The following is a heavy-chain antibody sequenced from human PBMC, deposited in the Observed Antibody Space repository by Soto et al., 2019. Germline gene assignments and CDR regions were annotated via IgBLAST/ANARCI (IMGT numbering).Heavy chain of an antibody. D-gene: IGHD3-10*01. J-gene: IGHJ5*02. CDR3: AGFGVRGVISPNWFDP. CDR2: IIPIFGTA. V-gene: IGHV1-69*12. Sequence: QVQLVQSGAEVKKPGSSVKVSCKASGGTFSSYAISWVRQAPGQGLEWMGGIIPIFGTANYAQKFQGRVTITADESTSTAYMELSSLRSDDTAVYYCAGFGVRGVISPNWFDPWGQGTLVTVSS. CDR1: GGTFSSYA.